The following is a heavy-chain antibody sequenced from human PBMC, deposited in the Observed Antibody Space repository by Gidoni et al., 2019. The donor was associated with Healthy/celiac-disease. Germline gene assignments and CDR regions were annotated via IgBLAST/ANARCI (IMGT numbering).Heavy chain of an antibody. CDR1: VGSTSSGGYS. V-gene: IGHV4-30-2*01. J-gene: IGHJ4*02. CDR2: IYHSGST. CDR3: ARNCGGDLPCDY. Sequence: QLQLQESGPGLVKPSQTLSPTCAALVGSTSSGGYSWSWIRQPPGKGLEWIGYIYHSGSTYYNPSLKSRVTISVDRSKNQFSLKLSSVTAADTAVYYCARNCGGDLPCDYWGQGTLVTVSS. D-gene: IGHD2-21*02.